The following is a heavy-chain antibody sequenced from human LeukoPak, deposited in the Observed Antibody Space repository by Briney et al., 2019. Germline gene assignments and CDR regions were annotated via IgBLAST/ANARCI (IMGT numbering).Heavy chain of an antibody. CDR3: ARANAGLYSGSLSGPRGYFDY. CDR2: INPSGGST. D-gene: IGHD1-26*01. CDR1: GYTFTSYY. V-gene: IGHV1-46*01. J-gene: IGHJ4*02. Sequence: ASVTVSFKASGYTFTSYYMHWVRQAPGQGLEWMGIINPSGGSTSYAQKFQGRVTMTRDMSTSTVYMELSSLRSEDTAVYYCARANAGLYSGSLSGPRGYFDYWGQGTLVTVSS.